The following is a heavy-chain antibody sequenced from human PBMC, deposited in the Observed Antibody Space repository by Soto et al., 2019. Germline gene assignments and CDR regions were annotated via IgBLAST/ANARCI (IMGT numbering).Heavy chain of an antibody. CDR2: ISYDGSNK. CDR3: AKDLNPFLPQVQFDY. CDR1: GFTFSSYA. V-gene: IGHV3-30-3*01. J-gene: IGHJ4*02. Sequence: PGGSLRLSCAASGFTFSSYAMHWVRQAPGKGLEWVAVISYDGSNKYYADSVKGRFTISRDNSKNTLYLQMNSLRAEDTAVYYCAKDLNPFLPQVQFDYWGQGTLVTVSS. D-gene: IGHD3-3*01.